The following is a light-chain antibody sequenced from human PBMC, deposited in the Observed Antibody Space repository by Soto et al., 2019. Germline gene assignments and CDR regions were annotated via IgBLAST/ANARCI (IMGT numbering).Light chain of an antibody. J-gene: IGKJ4*01. CDR2: GAS. Sequence: EIVMTQSPATLSGSAGEIATLSFRARQSVSSNLAWYQQKPGQAPRLLIYGASSRATGIPDRFSGSGSGTDFTLTISRLEPEDFAVYYCQQYGSSPLTFGGGTKVDIK. V-gene: IGKV3-20*01. CDR1: QSVSSN. CDR3: QQYGSSPLT.